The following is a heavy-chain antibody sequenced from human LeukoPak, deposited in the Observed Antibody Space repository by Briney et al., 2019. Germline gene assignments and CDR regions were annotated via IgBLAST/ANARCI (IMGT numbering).Heavy chain of an antibody. V-gene: IGHV4-39*07. D-gene: IGHD1-26*01. CDR3: AREDSGSYYAEYYFDY. CDR2: IYYSGST. CDR1: GGSISSSSYC. Sequence: PSETLSLTCTVSGGSISSSSYCWGWIRQPPGKGLEWIGSIYYSGSTYYNPSLKSRVTISVDTSKNQFSLKLSSVTAADTAVYYCAREDSGSYYAEYYFDYWGQGTLVTVSS. J-gene: IGHJ4*02.